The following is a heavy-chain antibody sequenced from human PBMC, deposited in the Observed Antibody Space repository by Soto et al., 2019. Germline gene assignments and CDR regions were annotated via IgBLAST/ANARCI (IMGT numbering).Heavy chain of an antibody. Sequence: GESLKISCEGSGYNFAGSWIAWVRQMAGKGMELMGIIYPSDSDTRDRPSFQGQGTIAADHSISACYLQWSILRASHTAMYYCGIGGVVTRTFDDGGQGTPVAVSS. V-gene: IGHV5-51*01. J-gene: IGHJ4*02. D-gene: IGHD2-21*02. CDR2: IYPSDSDT. CDR1: GYNFAGSW. CDR3: GIGGVVTRTFDD.